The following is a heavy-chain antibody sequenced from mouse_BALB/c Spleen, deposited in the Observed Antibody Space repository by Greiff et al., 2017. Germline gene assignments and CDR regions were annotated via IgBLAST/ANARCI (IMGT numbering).Heavy chain of an antibody. V-gene: IGHV1S127*01. J-gene: IGHJ1*01. Sequence: QVQLQQPGAELVKPGASVKMSCKASGYTFTSYWMHWVKQRPGQGLEWIGVIDPSDSYTSYNQKFKGKATLTVDTSSSTAYMQLSSLTSEDSAVYYCTRRRGRDWYFDVWGAGTTVTVSS. CDR1: GYTFTSYW. CDR2: IDPSDSYT. CDR3: TRRRGRDWYFDV. D-gene: IGHD3-3*01.